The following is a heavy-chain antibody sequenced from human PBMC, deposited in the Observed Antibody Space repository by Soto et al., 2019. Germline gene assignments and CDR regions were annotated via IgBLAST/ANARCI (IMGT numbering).Heavy chain of an antibody. CDR1: GGTFSSYA. J-gene: IGHJ4*02. D-gene: IGHD5-18*01. CDR2: IIPIFGTA. Sequence: ASVKVSCKASGGTFSSYAISWVRQAPGQGLEWMGGIIPIFGTANYAQKFQGRVTITADESTSTAYMELSSLRSEDTAVYYCARGDDVDTAMVVFDYWGQGTLVTVSS. V-gene: IGHV1-69*13. CDR3: ARGDDVDTAMVVFDY.